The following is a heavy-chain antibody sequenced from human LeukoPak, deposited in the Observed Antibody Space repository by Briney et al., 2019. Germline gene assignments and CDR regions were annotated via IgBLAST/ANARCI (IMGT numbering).Heavy chain of an antibody. CDR3: ARERRGQQLAHNNNWFDP. D-gene: IGHD6-13*01. V-gene: IGHV1-2*02. Sequence: GASVKVSCKASGYTFTGYYMHWVRQAPGQGLEWMGWINPNSGGTNYAQKFQGRVTMTRDTSISTAYMELSRLRSDDTAVYYCARERRGQQLAHNNNWFDPWGQGTLVTVSS. J-gene: IGHJ5*02. CDR2: INPNSGGT. CDR1: GYTFTGYY.